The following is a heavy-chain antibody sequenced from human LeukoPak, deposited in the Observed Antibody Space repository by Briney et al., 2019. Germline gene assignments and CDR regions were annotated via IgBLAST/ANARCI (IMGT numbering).Heavy chain of an antibody. J-gene: IGHJ2*01. Sequence: GASVKVFCKASGYTFTSYDINWVRQATGQGLKWMGWMNPNSGNTGYAQKFQGRVTMTRNTSISTAYMELSSLRSEDTAVYYCARSGDSCSSTSCYSDLWGRGTLVTVSS. V-gene: IGHV1-8*01. CDR1: GYTFTSYD. D-gene: IGHD2-2*01. CDR3: ARSGDSCSSTSCYSDL. CDR2: MNPNSGNT.